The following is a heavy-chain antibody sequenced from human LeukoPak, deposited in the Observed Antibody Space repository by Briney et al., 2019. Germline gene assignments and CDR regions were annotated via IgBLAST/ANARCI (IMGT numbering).Heavy chain of an antibody. CDR3: ARVGTYYRSLDS. Sequence: SQTLSLACTVSGGSINDASWNWIRKPPGQGLEWIGYIYHSGGTNYNPSLKSRVTISLDTSKNQFSLKLSSVTAADTGVYYCARVGTYYRSLDSWGRGALVAVSS. J-gene: IGHJ4*02. CDR1: GGSINDAS. D-gene: IGHD3-10*01. V-gene: IGHV4-59*01. CDR2: IYHSGGT.